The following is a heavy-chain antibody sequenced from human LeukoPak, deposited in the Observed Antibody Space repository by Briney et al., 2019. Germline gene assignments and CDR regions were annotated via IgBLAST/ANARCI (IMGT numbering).Heavy chain of an antibody. CDR1: GFTFSTYW. D-gene: IGHD4-17*01. Sequence: GGSLRLSCAASGFTFSTYWMTWVRQAPGKGLEWVANINEDGSDKHYVDSVKGRFTISRDNARSSLYLQMNTLRADDTAVYYCARDCGDSIWGQGTLVTVSS. CDR3: ARDCGDSI. J-gene: IGHJ4*02. CDR2: INEDGSDK. V-gene: IGHV3-7*01.